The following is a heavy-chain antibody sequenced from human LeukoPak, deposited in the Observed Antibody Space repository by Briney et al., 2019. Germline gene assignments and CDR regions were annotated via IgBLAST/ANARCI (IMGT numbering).Heavy chain of an antibody. J-gene: IGHJ3*02. CDR2: ISYDGSNK. V-gene: IGHV3-30*18. D-gene: IGHD3-22*01. CDR1: GFTFSSYG. CDR3: AKRDGYYDSSGYYVEDAFDI. Sequence: GGSLRLSCAASGFTFSSYGMHWVRQAPGKGLEWVAVISYDGSNKYCADSVKGRFTISRDNSKNTLYLQMNSLRAEDTAVYYCAKRDGYYDSSGYYVEDAFDIWGQGTMVTVSS.